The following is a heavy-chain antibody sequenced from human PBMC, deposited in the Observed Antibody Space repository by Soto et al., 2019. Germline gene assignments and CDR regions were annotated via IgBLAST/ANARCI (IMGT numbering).Heavy chain of an antibody. Sequence: QVQLVQSGAEVMKPGASVKVSCKASGYTFTSYYMHWVRQAPGQGLEWMGIINPSGGSTSYAQKFQGRVTMTRDTSTSTVYMELSSLRSEDTAVYYCAREKYGDYAIDWFDPWGQGTLVTVSS. CDR2: INPSGGST. D-gene: IGHD4-17*01. V-gene: IGHV1-46*01. J-gene: IGHJ5*02. CDR1: GYTFTSYY. CDR3: AREKYGDYAIDWFDP.